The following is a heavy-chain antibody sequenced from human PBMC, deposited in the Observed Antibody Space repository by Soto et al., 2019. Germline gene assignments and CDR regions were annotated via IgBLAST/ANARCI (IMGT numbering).Heavy chain of an antibody. D-gene: IGHD2-15*01. CDR3: ASGGNCDYYYGMDV. Sequence: QVQLVQSGAEVKKPGASVKVSCKASGYTFTGYYMHWVRQAPGQGLEWMGWINTNSGGTNYAQKCQGRVTMTRDTSISTAEMVVRRLRSDDTAVYYCASGGNCDYYYGMDVWGQGTTVTVSS. J-gene: IGHJ6*02. V-gene: IGHV1-2*02. CDR1: GYTFTGYY. CDR2: INTNSGGT.